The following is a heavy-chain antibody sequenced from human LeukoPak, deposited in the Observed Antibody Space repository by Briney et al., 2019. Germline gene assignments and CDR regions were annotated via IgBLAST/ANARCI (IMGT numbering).Heavy chain of an antibody. Sequence: SETLSLTCTVSGGSISSYYWIWIRQPAGKGLEWIGRIYSSGSTYYNPSLKSRVTISVDTSKNQFSLKLSSVTAADTAVYYCARAGITGTAFDYWGQGTLVTVSS. J-gene: IGHJ4*02. CDR2: IYSSGST. D-gene: IGHD1-20*01. CDR1: GGSISSYY. CDR3: ARAGITGTAFDY. V-gene: IGHV4-4*07.